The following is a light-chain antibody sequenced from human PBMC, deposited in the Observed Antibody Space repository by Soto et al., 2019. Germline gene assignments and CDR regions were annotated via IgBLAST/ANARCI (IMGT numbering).Light chain of an antibody. CDR2: DAS. V-gene: IGKV3-11*01. Sequence: EIVLTQSPATLSLSPGERATLSCRASQSVGSSLAWFQHKPGQAPRLLIDDASNRATGIPARFSGSGSGTDFTLTISSLEPEDFAVYYCQQRSNWPRTFGQGTKLEIK. CDR1: QSVGSS. CDR3: QQRSNWPRT. J-gene: IGKJ2*01.